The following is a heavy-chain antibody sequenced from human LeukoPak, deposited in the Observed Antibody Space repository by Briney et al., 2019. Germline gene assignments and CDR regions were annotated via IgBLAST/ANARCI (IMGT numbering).Heavy chain of an antibody. J-gene: IGHJ4*02. Sequence: ASVKVSCKASGYTFTGYYMHWVRQAPGQGLEWMGWINPNSGGTNYAQKFQGRVTMTRDTSISTVYMELSRLRSDDTAVYYCARPLKWLVYFDYWGQGTLVTVSS. CDR3: ARPLKWLVYFDY. CDR1: GYTFTGYY. V-gene: IGHV1-2*02. CDR2: INPNSGGT. D-gene: IGHD6-19*01.